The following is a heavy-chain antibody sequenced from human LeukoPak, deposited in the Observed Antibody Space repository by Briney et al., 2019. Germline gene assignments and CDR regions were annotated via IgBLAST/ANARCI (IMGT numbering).Heavy chain of an antibody. CDR2: ISYDGSNK. J-gene: IGHJ6*02. V-gene: IGHV3-30*04. CDR1: GFTFSSYA. CDR3: ARDLTNYYDSGFYYYYGMDV. Sequence: GGSLRLSCAASGFTFSSYAMHWVRQAPGKGLEWVAVISYDGSNKYYADSVKGRFTISRDNSKNTLYLQMNSLRAEDTAVYYCARDLTNYYDSGFYYYYGMDVWGQGTTVIVSS. D-gene: IGHD3-22*01.